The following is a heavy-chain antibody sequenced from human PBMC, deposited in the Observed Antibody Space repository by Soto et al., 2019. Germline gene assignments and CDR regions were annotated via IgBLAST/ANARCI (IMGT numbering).Heavy chain of an antibody. CDR3: ARDPGYSYVYN. CDR2: INAGNGNT. Sequence: QVQLVQSGAEVKKPGASVKVSCKASGYTFTSYAMHCVRQAPGQRLEWMGWINAGNGNTKYSQKFQGRVTITRDTSASTAYMELSSLRSEDTAVYYCARDPGYSYVYNWGQGTLVTVSS. J-gene: IGHJ4*02. D-gene: IGHD5-18*01. V-gene: IGHV1-3*01. CDR1: GYTFTSYA.